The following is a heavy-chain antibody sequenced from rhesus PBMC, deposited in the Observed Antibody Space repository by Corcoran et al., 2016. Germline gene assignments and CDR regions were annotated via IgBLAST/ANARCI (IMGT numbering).Heavy chain of an antibody. Sequence: QVQLQESGPGLVKPSETLSLTCAVSGYSISSGYSWSWIRQPPGKGLEWIGYIGGSSGSTNYNPSLKRRGTISKDTSKDQFSLKLSSVTAADTAVYYCARGYCTSTTCWNFDYWGQGVLVTVSS. J-gene: IGHJ4*01. CDR3: ARGYCTSTTCWNFDY. V-gene: IGHV4-127*01. CDR1: GYSISSGYS. D-gene: IGHD2-2*01. CDR2: IGGSSGST.